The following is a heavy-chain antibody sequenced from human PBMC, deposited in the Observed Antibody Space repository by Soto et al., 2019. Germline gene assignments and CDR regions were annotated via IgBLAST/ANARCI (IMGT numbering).Heavy chain of an antibody. D-gene: IGHD4-17*01. V-gene: IGHV4-59*08. CDR2: IYYSGST. CDR1: GGSISSYY. Sequence: SETLSLTSPVSGGSISSYYWSWIRQPPGKGLEWIGYIYYSGSTNYNPSLKSRVTISVDTSKNQFSLKLSSVTAADTAVYYCERRYGGTLDYWGQGTLVTVSS. J-gene: IGHJ4*02. CDR3: ERRYGGTLDY.